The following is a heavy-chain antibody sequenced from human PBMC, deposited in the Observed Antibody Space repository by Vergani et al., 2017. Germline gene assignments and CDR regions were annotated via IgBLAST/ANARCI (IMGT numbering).Heavy chain of an antibody. CDR2: MYHSGST. V-gene: IGHV4-59*01. CDR3: GRVADFYGLGSRLLDL. J-gene: IGHJ5*02. Sequence: QVNLQESGPGLVKPSETLSLTCSVSGGSMSGYYWSWIRQPPGKELEWSGYMYHSGSTNYNPSLETRVTISGDTSKNQFSLKLNSVTAADTAVYYCGRVADFYGLGSRLLDLWGQGILVTVSS. D-gene: IGHD3-10*01. CDR1: GGSMSGYY.